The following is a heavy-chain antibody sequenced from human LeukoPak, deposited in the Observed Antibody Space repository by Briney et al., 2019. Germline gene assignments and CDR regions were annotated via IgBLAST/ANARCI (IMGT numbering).Heavy chain of an antibody. J-gene: IGHJ4*02. CDR2: INPNSGGT. Sequence: ASVTVSFKASGYTFTGYYMHWVRQAPGQGLEWMGWINPNSGGTNYAQKFQGRVTMTRDTSISTAYMELSRLRSDDTAVYYCATPSLTYDSSGYFDYWGQGTLVTVSS. V-gene: IGHV1-2*02. D-gene: IGHD3-22*01. CDR3: ATPSLTYDSSGYFDY. CDR1: GYTFTGYY.